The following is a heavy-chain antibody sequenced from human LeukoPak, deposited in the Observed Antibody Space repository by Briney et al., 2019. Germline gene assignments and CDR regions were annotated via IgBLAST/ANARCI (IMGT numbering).Heavy chain of an antibody. V-gene: IGHV4-39*07. D-gene: IGHD4-11*01. J-gene: IGHJ4*02. CDR2: IYYSGST. CDR1: GGPKSSRRFY. Sequence: SETLPHLRSVSGGPKSSRRFYLGWIRQPPGKGLEWIGSIYYSGSTYYNPSLKSRVTISVDTSKNQFSLKLTSVTAADTAVYYCASGVAYSADYWGQGTLVTVSS. CDR3: ASGVAYSADY.